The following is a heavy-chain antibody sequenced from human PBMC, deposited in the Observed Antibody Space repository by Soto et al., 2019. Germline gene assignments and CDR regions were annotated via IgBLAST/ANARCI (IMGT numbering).Heavy chain of an antibody. CDR2: ISAYNGNT. D-gene: IGHD6-6*01. Sequence: ASVKVSCKASGYTFTSYGISWVRQAPGQGLEWMGWISAYNGNTNYAQKLQGRVTMTTDKSTSTAYMELRSLRSDDTAVYYCARNDSSSFLYYGMDVWGQGTTVTVSS. J-gene: IGHJ6*02. CDR3: ARNDSSSFLYYGMDV. V-gene: IGHV1-18*01. CDR1: GYTFTSYG.